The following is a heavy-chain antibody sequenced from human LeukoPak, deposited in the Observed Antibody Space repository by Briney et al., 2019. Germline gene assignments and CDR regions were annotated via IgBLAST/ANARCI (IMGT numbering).Heavy chain of an antibody. CDR2: INPNSGGT. CDR1: GGTFNSYA. J-gene: IGHJ4*02. Sequence: ASVKVSCKASGGTFNSYAISWVRQAPGQGLEWMGWINPNSGGTNYAQKFQGRVTMTRDTSISTAYMELSRLRSDDTAVYYCARARRKGPFDYWGQGTLVTVSS. CDR3: ARARRKGPFDY. V-gene: IGHV1-2*02.